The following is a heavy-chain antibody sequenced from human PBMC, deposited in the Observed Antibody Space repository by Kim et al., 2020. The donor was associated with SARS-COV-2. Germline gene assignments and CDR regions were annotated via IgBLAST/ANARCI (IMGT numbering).Heavy chain of an antibody. J-gene: IGHJ6*02. V-gene: IGHV3-33*01. CDR3: ARDAKYYDIFTGYYPPYYYYGMDV. CDR2: IWYDGSNK. CDR1: GFTFSSYG. D-gene: IGHD3-9*01. Sequence: GGSLRLSCAASGFTFSSYGMHWVRQAPGKGLEWVAVIWYDGSNKYYADSVKGRFTISRDNSKNTLYLQMNSLRAEDTAVYYCARDAKYYDIFTGYYPPYYYYGMDVWGQGTTVTVSS.